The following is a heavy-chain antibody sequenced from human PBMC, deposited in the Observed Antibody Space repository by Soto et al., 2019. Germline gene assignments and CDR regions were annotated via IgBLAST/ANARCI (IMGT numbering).Heavy chain of an antibody. CDR3: ASYPSSGYGTEYWYFDL. CDR1: GGTFSSYT. V-gene: IGHV1-69*02. J-gene: IGHJ2*01. Sequence: QVQLVQSGAEVKKPGSSVKVSCKASGGTFSSYTISWVRQAPGQGLEWMGRIIPILGIANYAQKFQGRVTITADKSTSTAYMELSSLRSEDTAVYYCASYPSSGYGTEYWYFDLWGRGTLVTVSS. D-gene: IGHD5-12*01. CDR2: IIPILGIA.